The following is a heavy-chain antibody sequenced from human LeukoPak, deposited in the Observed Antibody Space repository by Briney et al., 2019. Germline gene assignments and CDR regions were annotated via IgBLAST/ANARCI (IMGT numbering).Heavy chain of an antibody. D-gene: IGHD3-22*01. CDR1: GFTFSSYS. V-gene: IGHV3-21*01. J-gene: IGHJ4*02. Sequence: PGGSLRLSCAASGFTFSSYSMNWVRQAPGKGLEWVSSISSSSSYIYYADSVKGRFIISRDNAKNSLYLQMNSLRAEDTAVYYCASAYYYDSSRVDYWGRGTLVTVSS. CDR2: ISSSSSYI. CDR3: ASAYYYDSSRVDY.